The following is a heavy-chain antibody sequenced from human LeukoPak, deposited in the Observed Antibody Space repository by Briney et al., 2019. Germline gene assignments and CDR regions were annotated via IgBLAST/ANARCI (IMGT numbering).Heavy chain of an antibody. J-gene: IGHJ5*02. CDR3: AGGNCGYWFDP. V-gene: IGHV3-21*01. Sequence: GGSLRLPCVASEFTFRSYSMNWVRQAPGKGLEWVSSISDTSSYIYYADSVKGRFTISRDNAKNSLYLQMNSLRAEDTAVYYCAGGNCGYWFDPWGQGTLVTVSS. D-gene: IGHD1-7*01. CDR1: EFTFRSYS. CDR2: ISDTSSYI.